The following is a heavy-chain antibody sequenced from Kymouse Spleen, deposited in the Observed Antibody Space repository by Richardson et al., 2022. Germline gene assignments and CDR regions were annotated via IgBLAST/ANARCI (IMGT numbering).Heavy chain of an antibody. CDR2: ISSSSSYI. CDR3: ARDMVRGVIGGY. Sequence: EVQLVESGGGLVKPGGSLRLSCAASGFTFSSYSMNWVRQAPGKGLEWVSSISSSSSYIYYADSVKGRFTISRDNAKNSLYLQMNSLRAEDTAVYYCARDMVRGVIGGYWGQGTLVTVSS. V-gene: IGHV3-21*03. J-gene: IGHJ4*02. CDR1: GFTFSSYS. D-gene: IGHD3-10*01.